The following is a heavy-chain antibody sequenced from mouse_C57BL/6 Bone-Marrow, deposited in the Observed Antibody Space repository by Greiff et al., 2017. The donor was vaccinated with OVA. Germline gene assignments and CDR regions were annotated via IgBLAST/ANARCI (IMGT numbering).Heavy chain of an antibody. J-gene: IGHJ2*01. V-gene: IGHV1-62-3*01. CDR3: ARDLNWEGLYFDY. D-gene: IGHD4-1*01. Sequence: VQLQQPGAELVKPGASVKLSCKASGYTFTSYWMHWVKQRPGLGLEWIGRIDPNSGSTNYNEKFKSKATLTVDKSSSTAYMQLSSLTSEDSAVYYCARDLNWEGLYFDYWGQGTTLTVSS. CDR1: GYTFTSYW. CDR2: IDPNSGST.